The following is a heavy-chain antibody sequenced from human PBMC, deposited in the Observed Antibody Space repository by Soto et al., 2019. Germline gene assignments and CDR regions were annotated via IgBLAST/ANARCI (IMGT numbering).Heavy chain of an antibody. D-gene: IGHD2-2*01. CDR3: ARDSRHSRGIAVVPAATFEY. J-gene: IGHJ4*02. Sequence: PIRLSCPPSGYTSTSYDLNWVLQAPGNWPQWFSYIISGDSHIYYADSVKVRFPLSRDNYKNTLYLQMNSLRAEDTAVYYCARDSRHSRGIAVVPAATFEYWGQAILVATS. V-gene: IGHV3-48*03. CDR1: GYTSTSYD. CDR2: IISGDSHI.